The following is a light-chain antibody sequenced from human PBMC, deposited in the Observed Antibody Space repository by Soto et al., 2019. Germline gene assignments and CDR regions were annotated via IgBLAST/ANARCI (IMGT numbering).Light chain of an antibody. J-gene: IGKJ1*01. CDR2: TGS. V-gene: IGKV1-12*01. CDR1: QGIRNW. Sequence: DIQMTQSPSSVSASVGDRVTITYLASQGIRNWLAWYQQKPGRAPNLLIYTGSSLQTGVPSRFSGSGSGTDFTLTISSLQPEDSAIYYCQQTNSFPWTFGQGTKVDIK. CDR3: QQTNSFPWT.